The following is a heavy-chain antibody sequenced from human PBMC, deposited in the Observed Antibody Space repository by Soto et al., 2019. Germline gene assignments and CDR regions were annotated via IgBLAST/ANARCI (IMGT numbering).Heavy chain of an antibody. D-gene: IGHD3-22*01. V-gene: IGHV1-2*02. CDR2: INPNSGST. Sequence: GASVKVSCKASGYTFTGYYMHWVRQAPGQGLEWMGWINPNSGSTNYAQKFQGRVTMTRDTSISTAYMELSRLRSDDTAVYYCARGSHYYDSGDFDYWGQGTLVTVSS. CDR1: GYTFTGYY. CDR3: ARGSHYYDSGDFDY. J-gene: IGHJ4*02.